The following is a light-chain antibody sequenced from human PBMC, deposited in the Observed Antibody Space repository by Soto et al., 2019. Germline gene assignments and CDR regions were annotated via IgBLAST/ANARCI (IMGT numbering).Light chain of an antibody. J-gene: IGKJ2*01. CDR1: QSVTSN. V-gene: IGKV3-15*01. CDR2: GAS. CDR3: HQYNNWPRT. Sequence: EIVMTQSPATLSVSPGESATLSCRASQSVTSNLAWYQQRPGQAPRLLIYGASTRATGVPARFSGSGSGTEFTLTISSLQSEDFAVYYCHQYNNWPRTFGQGTKLEIK.